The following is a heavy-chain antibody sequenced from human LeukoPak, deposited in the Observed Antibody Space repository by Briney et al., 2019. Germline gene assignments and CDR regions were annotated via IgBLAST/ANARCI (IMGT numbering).Heavy chain of an antibody. CDR2: ISGSGGST. Sequence: GGSLRLSCAASGFTFTTYAMSWVRQAPGKGLEWVSAISGSGGSTYYADSVKGRFTISRDNSKNTLYLQMNSLRAEDTAVYYCAKDGGLGYCSSTSCYCDYWGQGTLVTVSS. CDR3: AKDGGLGYCSSTSCYCDY. D-gene: IGHD2-2*01. J-gene: IGHJ4*02. V-gene: IGHV3-23*01. CDR1: GFTFTTYA.